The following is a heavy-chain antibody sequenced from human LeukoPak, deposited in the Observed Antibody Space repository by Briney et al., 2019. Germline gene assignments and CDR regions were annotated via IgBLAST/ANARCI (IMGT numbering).Heavy chain of an antibody. CDR2: ISAYNGNT. J-gene: IGHJ4*02. CDR3: ARNMRANYGDYGVDY. CDR1: GYTFTRYG. V-gene: IGHV1-18*04. D-gene: IGHD4-17*01. Sequence: ASVKVSCKASGYTFTRYGISWVRQAPGQGLEWMGWISAYNGNTNYAQKLQGRVTMTTDTSTSTAYMELRSLRSDDTAVYYCARNMRANYGDYGVDYWGQETLVTVSS.